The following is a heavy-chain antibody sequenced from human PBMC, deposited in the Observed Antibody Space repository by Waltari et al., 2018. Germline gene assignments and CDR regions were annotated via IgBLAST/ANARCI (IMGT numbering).Heavy chain of an antibody. D-gene: IGHD7-27*01. CDR3: AKVKLGIDAFDI. J-gene: IGHJ3*02. V-gene: IGHV3-33*06. Sequence: QVQLVESGGGVVQPGRSLRLSCAASGFTFSSYGMHWVRQAPGKGLEWVAVIWYDGSNKYYADSVKGRFTISRDNSKNTLYLQMNSLRAEDTAVYYCAKVKLGIDAFDIWGQGTMVTVSS. CDR2: IWYDGSNK. CDR1: GFTFSSYG.